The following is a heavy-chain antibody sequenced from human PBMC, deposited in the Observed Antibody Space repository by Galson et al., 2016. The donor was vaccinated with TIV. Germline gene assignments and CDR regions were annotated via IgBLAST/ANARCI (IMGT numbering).Heavy chain of an antibody. CDR2: IVGTGGTT. J-gene: IGHJ3*01. V-gene: IGHV3-23*01. CDR3: AKRKNYGGDAFDL. Sequence: LEWVSGIVGTGGTTYYADSVKGRFTISRDNSKNTLYLQMNSLRAEDTAVYYCAKRKNYGGDAFDLWGQGTLVTVSS. D-gene: IGHD4-23*01.